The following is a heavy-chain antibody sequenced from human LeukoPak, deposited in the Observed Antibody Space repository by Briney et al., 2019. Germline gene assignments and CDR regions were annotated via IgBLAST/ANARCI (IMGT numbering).Heavy chain of an antibody. D-gene: IGHD5-12*01. V-gene: IGHV3-74*01. J-gene: IGHJ6*02. CDR2: INSDGSTT. CDR1: GFIFSRYW. CDR3: ARDRGYSGYDSTGMDV. Sequence: GGSLRLSCAASGFIFSRYWMHWVRQAPGKGLVWVSRINSDGSTTIYADSVKGRFTISRDDAKNTLYLQMSSLRVEDTAVYYCARDRGYSGYDSTGMDVWGQGTTVTVSS.